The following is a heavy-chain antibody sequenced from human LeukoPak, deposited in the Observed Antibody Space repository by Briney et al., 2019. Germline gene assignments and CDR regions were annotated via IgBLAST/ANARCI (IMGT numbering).Heavy chain of an antibody. CDR2: IRYDGSNK. Sequence: PGGSLRLSCAASGFTFSSYAMSWVRQAPGKGLEWVAFIRYDGSNKYYADSVKGRFTISRDNPENTLYLQMNSLRAEDTAVYYCAKVGKSDRNNFFTTKEKQLDYWGQGTLLTVSS. V-gene: IGHV3-30*02. J-gene: IGHJ4*02. CDR1: GFTFSSYA. CDR3: AKVGKSDRNNFFTTKEKQLDY. D-gene: IGHD1/OR15-1a*01.